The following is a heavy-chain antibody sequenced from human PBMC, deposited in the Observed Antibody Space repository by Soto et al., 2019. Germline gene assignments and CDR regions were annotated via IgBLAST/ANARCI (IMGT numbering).Heavy chain of an antibody. Sequence: ASVKVSCKASGYTFTSYAMHWVRQAPGQRLEWMGWINAGNGNTKYSQKFQGRVTITRDTSASTAYMELSSLRSEDTAVYYCARDRSGRIAVAGTDTKKYYYYYYMDVWGKGTTVTVSS. D-gene: IGHD6-19*01. V-gene: IGHV1-3*01. CDR3: ARDRSGRIAVAGTDTKKYYYYYYMDV. CDR2: INAGNGNT. CDR1: GYTFTSYA. J-gene: IGHJ6*03.